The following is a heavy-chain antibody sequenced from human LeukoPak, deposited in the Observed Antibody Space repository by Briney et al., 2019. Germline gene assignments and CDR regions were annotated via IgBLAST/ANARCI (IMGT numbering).Heavy chain of an antibody. D-gene: IGHD1-26*01. V-gene: IGHV1-2*02. J-gene: IGHJ1*01. Sequence: ASVKLTCSGSGSAFTGYYMRWVRQAPGQGLELMGLINPNSGGTNYAQKFQGRVTMTRDTSISTAYMELSRLRSEDTAVYYCARDTSYRPQHVQHWGQGTLVTVSS. CDR2: INPNSGGT. CDR3: ARDTSYRPQHVQH. CDR1: GSAFTGYY.